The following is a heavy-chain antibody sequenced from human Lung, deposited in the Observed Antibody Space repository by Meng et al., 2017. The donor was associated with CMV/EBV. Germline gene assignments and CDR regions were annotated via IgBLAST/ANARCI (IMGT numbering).Heavy chain of an antibody. D-gene: IGHD6-13*01. V-gene: IGHV3-7*04. J-gene: IGHJ6*01. Sequence: GESXKISCAASGFTFSSHWMTWVRQAPGKGLEWVANINQDGSQKNYVDSVKGRFTISRDNAKNSLFLQMNSLRAEDTAVYYCARVAAAGRGMDVWGQRTTVTVSS. CDR3: ARVAAAGRGMDV. CDR2: INQDGSQK. CDR1: GFTFSSHW.